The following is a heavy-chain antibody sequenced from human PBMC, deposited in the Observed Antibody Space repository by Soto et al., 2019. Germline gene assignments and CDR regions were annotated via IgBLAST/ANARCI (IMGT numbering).Heavy chain of an antibody. J-gene: IGHJ6*02. CDR2: IAYHGSSS. CDR1: GFSFSTYA. D-gene: IGHD2-15*01. CDR3: VKDRTPNWNYPGMDV. V-gene: IGHV3-64D*08. Sequence: GGSLRLSCAVSGFSFSTYAMHWVRRAPGRGLEFVSVIAYHGSSSFYADSLKGRFHVSRDNSRNTLYLHMNNLRPEDSATYYCVKDRTPNWNYPGMDVWGQGTTVTVSS.